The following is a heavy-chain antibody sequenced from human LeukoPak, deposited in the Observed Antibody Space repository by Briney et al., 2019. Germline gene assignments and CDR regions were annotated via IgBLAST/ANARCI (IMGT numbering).Heavy chain of an antibody. D-gene: IGHD3-10*01. CDR3: ARDFILWFGESDAFDI. CDR1: GFTFSSYW. Sequence: HPGGSLRLSCAASGFTFSSYWMSWVRQAPGKGLEWVANIKQDGSEKYYVDSVKGRFTISRDNAKNSLYLQMNSLRAEDTAVYYCARDFILWFGESDAFDIWGQGTMVTVSS. J-gene: IGHJ3*02. V-gene: IGHV3-7*01. CDR2: IKQDGSEK.